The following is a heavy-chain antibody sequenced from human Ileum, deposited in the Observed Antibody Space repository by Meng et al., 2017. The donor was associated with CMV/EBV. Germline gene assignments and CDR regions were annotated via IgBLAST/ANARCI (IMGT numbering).Heavy chain of an antibody. V-gene: IGHV3-7*01. CDR2: INQDGTEK. Sequence: GESLKISCATSGFTFSNLWMTWVRQAPGKGLERVAHINQDGTEKYYVDSVKGRFTISRDNAKNSLYLQMNSLRAEDTAVYHCARAALANTWYHGMDVWGQGTTVTVSS. J-gene: IGHJ6*02. CDR1: GFTFSNLW. CDR3: ARAALANTWYHGMDV. D-gene: IGHD4/OR15-4a*01.